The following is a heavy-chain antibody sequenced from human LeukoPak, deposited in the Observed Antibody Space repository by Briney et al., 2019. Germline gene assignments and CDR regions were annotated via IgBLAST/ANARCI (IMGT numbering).Heavy chain of an antibody. CDR3: ARGRYYYEGPFDY. J-gene: IGHJ4*02. CDR1: GGSISSYY. Sequence: SETLSLTCTVSGGSISSYYWSWIRQPPGKGLEWIGYIYYSGSTNYNPSLKSRVTISVDTSKNQFSLKLNSVTAADTAVYYCARGRYYYEGPFDYWGQGTLVTVSS. CDR2: IYYSGST. V-gene: IGHV4-59*12. D-gene: IGHD3-22*01.